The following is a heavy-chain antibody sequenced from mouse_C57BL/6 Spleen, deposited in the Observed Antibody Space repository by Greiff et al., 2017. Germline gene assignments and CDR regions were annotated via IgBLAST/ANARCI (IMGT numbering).Heavy chain of an antibody. V-gene: IGHV1-80*01. CDR2: IDPGDGDT. CDR1: GYAFSSYW. Sequence: VQLVESGAELVKPGASVKISCKASGYAFSSYWMNWVNQRPGKGLEWIGQIDPGDGDTNYNGKFKGKATLTADKSASTAYMQLSSLTSEDSAVYFCARPLTGTTWCAYWGQGTLVTVSA. CDR3: ARPLTGTTWCAY. D-gene: IGHD4-1*01. J-gene: IGHJ3*01.